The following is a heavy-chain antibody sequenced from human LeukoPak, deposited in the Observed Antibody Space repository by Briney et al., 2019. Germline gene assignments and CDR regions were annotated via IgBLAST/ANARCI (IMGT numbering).Heavy chain of an antibody. J-gene: IGHJ2*01. CDR1: GGSISSSY. Sequence: PSETLSLTCTVSGGSISSSYWSWIRQPPGKGLEWIGYIYYSGSTNYNPSLKSRVTISVDTSKNQFSLKLSSVPAADTAVYYCARDRPRTVTTGGVVGARYFDLWGRGTLVTVSS. CDR3: ARDRPRTVTTGGVVGARYFDL. CDR2: IYYSGST. D-gene: IGHD4-17*01. V-gene: IGHV4-59*01.